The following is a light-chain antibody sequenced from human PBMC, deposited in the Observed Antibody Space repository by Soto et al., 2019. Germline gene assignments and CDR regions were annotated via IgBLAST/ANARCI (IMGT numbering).Light chain of an antibody. Sequence: QSALTQPPSASGSPGQSVTISCTGTSSDVGAYNYVSWYQQHASKAPKLVIYEVTTRPSGVPDRFAGSKSANTASLTVSGLQAEDEDDYCCSSFASSNTWVFGGGTKLTVL. V-gene: IGLV2-8*01. CDR2: EVT. CDR3: SSFASSNTWV. J-gene: IGLJ3*02. CDR1: SSDVGAYNY.